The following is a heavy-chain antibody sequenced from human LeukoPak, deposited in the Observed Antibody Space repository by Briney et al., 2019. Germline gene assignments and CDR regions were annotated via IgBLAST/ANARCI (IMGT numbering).Heavy chain of an antibody. V-gene: IGHV3-48*01. CDR2: ISSSTSTI. Sequence: PGGSLRLSCSASGFTFSSYSMNWVRQAPGKGLEGVSYISSSTSTIYYADSVKGRFTISRDNAKNSLYLQMNSLRAEDTAVYYCARLPVVPAAIIYYYYYYMDVWGKGTTVTVSS. J-gene: IGHJ6*03. D-gene: IGHD2-2*01. CDR1: GFTFSSYS. CDR3: ARLPVVPAAIIYYYYYYMDV.